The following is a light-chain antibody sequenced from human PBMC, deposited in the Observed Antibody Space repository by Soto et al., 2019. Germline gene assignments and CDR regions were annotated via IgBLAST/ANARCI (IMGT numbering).Light chain of an antibody. V-gene: IGKV3-20*01. CDR3: LQHKSYPFT. CDR2: GAS. Sequence: IALTQSPGTLSLSPGERATLSCRASQRVSSNYVAWYQHKPGQAPRLLIHGASIRATGIPDRFSGSGSGTEFTLTISSLQPEDFATYYCLQHKSYPFTFGPGTKVDIK. J-gene: IGKJ3*01. CDR1: QRVSSNY.